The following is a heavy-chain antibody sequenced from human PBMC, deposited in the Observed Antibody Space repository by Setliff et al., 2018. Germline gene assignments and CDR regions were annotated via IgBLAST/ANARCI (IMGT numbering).Heavy chain of an antibody. Sequence: SETLSLTCTVSGGPVTRTTTFWGWVRQTPGKGLEWIGSTYDSGSTYYNPSLNSRVTISEDTSKNQFSLKLTSVTAADAAVYYCARSDDNFQYPDYWGQGTLVTVSS. J-gene: IGHJ4*01. CDR3: ARSDDNFQYPDY. CDR2: TYDSGST. V-gene: IGHV4-39*07. CDR1: GGPVTRTTTF. D-gene: IGHD1-1*01.